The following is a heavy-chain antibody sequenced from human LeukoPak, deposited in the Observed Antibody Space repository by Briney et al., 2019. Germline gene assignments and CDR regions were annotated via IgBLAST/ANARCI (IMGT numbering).Heavy chain of an antibody. CDR3: ARLRYPANIYYYYYGMDV. V-gene: IGHV3-21*01. J-gene: IGHJ6*02. CDR2: ISSSSSYI. CDR1: GFTFSSYS. Sequence: GGSLRLSCAASGFTFSSYSMNWVRQAPGKGLDWVSSISSSSSYIYYADSVKGRFTISRDNAKNSLYLQMNSLRAEDTAVYYCARLRYPANIYYYYYGMDVWGQGTTVTVSS. D-gene: IGHD2/OR15-2a*01.